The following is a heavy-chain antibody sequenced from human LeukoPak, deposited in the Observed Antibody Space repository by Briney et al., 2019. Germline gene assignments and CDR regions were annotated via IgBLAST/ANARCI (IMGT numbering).Heavy chain of an antibody. D-gene: IGHD1-26*01. Sequence: ASVKVSCKAFGYTFTSNYMHWVRQAPGQGPEWMGVISPSGGSTTYAQKFQGRVTLTRDMSTSTDYLELSSLRSEDTAVYYCAREESIGSYQFLHDYWGQETLVTVSS. CDR2: ISPSGGST. J-gene: IGHJ4*02. CDR3: AREESIGSYQFLHDY. V-gene: IGHV1-46*01. CDR1: GYTFTSNY.